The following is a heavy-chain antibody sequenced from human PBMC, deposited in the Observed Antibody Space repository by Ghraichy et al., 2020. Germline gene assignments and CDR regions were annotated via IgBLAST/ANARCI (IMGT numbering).Heavy chain of an antibody. D-gene: IGHD2/OR15-2a*01. J-gene: IGHJ4*02. CDR1: GFTFGFPFSSSA. Sequence: LSLTCAASGFTFGFPFSSSAIIWARQAPGKGLEWVSGIGGSGGGTYYADSVKGRFTISRDNSKNTVYLQMNSLRDEDTAIYYCAREGKNFDCWGQGTLVTVSS. CDR3: AREGKNFDC. CDR2: IGGSGGGT. V-gene: IGHV3-23*01.